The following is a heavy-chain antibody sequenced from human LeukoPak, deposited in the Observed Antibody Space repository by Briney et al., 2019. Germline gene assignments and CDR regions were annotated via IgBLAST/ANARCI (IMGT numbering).Heavy chain of an antibody. CDR2: IYTSGST. V-gene: IGHV4-4*07. D-gene: IGHD1-26*01. CDR3: ARLSAAVHLGAYL. CDR1: GASISSYY. Sequence: SETLSLTCTVSGASISSYYWTWIRQPAGKGLEWIGRIYTSGSTNYNPSLKSRVAMSVDTSKNQFSLKLSSVTAADTAVYYCARLSAAVHLGAYLWGQGTMVTVSS. J-gene: IGHJ3*01.